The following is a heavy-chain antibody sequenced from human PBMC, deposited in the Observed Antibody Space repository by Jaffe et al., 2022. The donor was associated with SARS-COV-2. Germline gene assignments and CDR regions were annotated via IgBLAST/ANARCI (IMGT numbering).Heavy chain of an antibody. CDR2: ISSSSSYI. J-gene: IGHJ3*02. D-gene: IGHD3-22*01. Sequence: EVQLVESGGGLVKPGGSLRLSCAASGFTFSSYSMNWVRQAPGKGLEWVSSISSSSSYIYYADSVKGRFTISRDNAKNSLYLQMNSLRAEDTAVYYCAREYYDSSGYYGLDAFDIWGQGTMVTVSS. V-gene: IGHV3-21*01. CDR3: AREYYDSSGYYGLDAFDI. CDR1: GFTFSSYS.